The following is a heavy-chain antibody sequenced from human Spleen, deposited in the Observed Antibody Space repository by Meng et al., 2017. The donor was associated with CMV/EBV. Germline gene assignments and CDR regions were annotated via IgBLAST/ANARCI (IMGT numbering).Heavy chain of an antibody. J-gene: IGHJ3*02. CDR2: ISSAGDNI. D-gene: IGHD4-17*01. CDR1: GFTFSNYW. Sequence: GESLKISCAASGFTFSNYWMHWVRQAPGEGLVWVSGISSAGDNIKYADLVKGRFTISRDNAKNSLYLQMNSLRAEDTAVYYCARDLLDERTTVTPFDAFDIWGQGTMVTVSS. V-gene: IGHV3-74*03. CDR3: ARDLLDERTTVTPFDAFDI.